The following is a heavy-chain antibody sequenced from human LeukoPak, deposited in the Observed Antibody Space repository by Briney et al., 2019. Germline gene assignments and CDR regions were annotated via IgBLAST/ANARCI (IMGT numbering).Heavy chain of an antibody. J-gene: IGHJ4*02. CDR2: IYHSGST. Sequence: SETLSLTCAVSGGSISSGGYSWSWVRQPPGKGLEWIGYIYHSGSTYYNPSLKSRVTISVDTSKNQFSLKLSSVTAADTAVYYCARDGSRGIAAAGNFDYWGQGTLVTVSS. D-gene: IGHD6-13*01. V-gene: IGHV4-30-2*01. CDR1: GGSISSGGYS. CDR3: ARDGSRGIAAAGNFDY.